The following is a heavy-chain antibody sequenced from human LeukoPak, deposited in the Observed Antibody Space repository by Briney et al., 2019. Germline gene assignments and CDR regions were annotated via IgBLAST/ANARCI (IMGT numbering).Heavy chain of an antibody. D-gene: IGHD6-19*01. V-gene: IGHV4-34*01. J-gene: IGHJ4*02. CDR3: ARGSSSGWYGNYFDY. CDR1: GGSFSGYY. Sequence: PSETLSLTCAVYGGSFSGYYWSWIRQPPGKGLEWIGEINHSGSTNYNPSLKSRVTISVDTSKNQFSLKLSSVTAADTAVYYCARGSSSGWYGNYFDYWGQGTLVTVSS. CDR2: INHSGST.